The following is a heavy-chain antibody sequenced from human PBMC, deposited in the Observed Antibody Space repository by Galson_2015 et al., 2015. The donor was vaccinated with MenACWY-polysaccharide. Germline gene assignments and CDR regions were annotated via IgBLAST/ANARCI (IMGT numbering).Heavy chain of an antibody. CDR1: AFTFSSYW. CDR3: ATHSYGSGSYWFFDY. D-gene: IGHD3-10*01. J-gene: IGHJ4*02. CDR2: ISSSGGTI. V-gene: IGHV3-11*01. Sequence: SLRLSCAASAFTFSSYWMSWVRQAPGKGLEWVSYISSSGGTIYYADSVKGRFTISRDNAKNSLYLQMNSLRAEDTAVYYCATHSYGSGSYWFFDYWGQGTLVTVSS.